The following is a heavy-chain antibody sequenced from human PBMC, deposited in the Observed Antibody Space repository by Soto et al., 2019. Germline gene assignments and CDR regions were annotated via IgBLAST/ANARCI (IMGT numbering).Heavy chain of an antibody. J-gene: IGHJ6*02. CDR3: GRVPDSSLGTMDV. Sequence: KVSCKASGGTFSSYAISWVRQLPGQGLEWMGVMFPGDSDTRYSPSFQGQVTMSADPSTNTAYLEWSSLKAADSAMYSCGRVPDSSLGTMDVYRQRTKVTV. CDR2: MFPGDSDT. D-gene: IGHD6-19*01. V-gene: IGHV5-51*01. CDR1: GGTFSSYA.